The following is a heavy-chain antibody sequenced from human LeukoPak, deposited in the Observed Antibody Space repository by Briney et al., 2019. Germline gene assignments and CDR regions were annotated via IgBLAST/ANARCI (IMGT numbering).Heavy chain of an antibody. Sequence: SVKVSCKASGGTFSSYAISWVRQAPGQGLEWMGGIIPIFGTANYAQKFQGRVTITADESTSTAYMELSSLRSEDTAVYYCASRYCGGDCYWFDPWGQGTLVTVSS. CDR2: IIPIFGTA. J-gene: IGHJ5*02. CDR3: ASRYCGGDCYWFDP. CDR1: GGTFSSYA. V-gene: IGHV1-69*13. D-gene: IGHD2-21*02.